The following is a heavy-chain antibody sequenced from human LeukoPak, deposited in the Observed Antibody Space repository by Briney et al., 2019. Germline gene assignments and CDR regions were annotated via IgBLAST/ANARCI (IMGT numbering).Heavy chain of an antibody. J-gene: IGHJ2*01. CDR3: ARGKWYFDL. CDR1: GYIFTGCW. CDR2: IYPRDSET. D-gene: IGHD1-26*01. V-gene: IGHV5-51*01. Sequence: GESLKISCEASGYIFTGCWIGWVRQMPGRGLEWLGIIYPRDSETRYSPSFEGQVTISVDKSTSTAYLQWSSLKASDTAMYYCARGKWYFDLWGRGTLVTVSS.